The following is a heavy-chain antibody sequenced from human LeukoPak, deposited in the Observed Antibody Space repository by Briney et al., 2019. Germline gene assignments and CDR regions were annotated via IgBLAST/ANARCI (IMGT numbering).Heavy chain of an antibody. D-gene: IGHD6-13*01. CDR1: GFTFSNNY. CDR2: IYSGGAT. V-gene: IGHV3-53*01. CDR3: ARDPPGIAASVSGG. J-gene: IGHJ4*02. Sequence: GGSLRLSCTASGFTFSNNYMNWVRQAPGKGLEWVALIYSGGATNYSDSVKGRFTISRHNSKNTLYLQMTNVRAEDTAVYYCARDPPGIAASVSGGWGQGTLVTVS.